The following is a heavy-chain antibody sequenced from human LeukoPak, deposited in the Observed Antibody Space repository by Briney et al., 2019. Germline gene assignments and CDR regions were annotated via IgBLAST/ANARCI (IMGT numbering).Heavy chain of an antibody. J-gene: IGHJ4*02. CDR3: ARENGYGVNEY. CDR2: IYSSGST. D-gene: IGHD4-23*01. CDR1: GDSISSGVYY. Sequence: TSETLSLTCIVSGDSISSGVYYWSWIRQPPGRGLEWIGYIYSSGSTYYNPSLKSRVTISVDTSKNQFSLKLSSVTAADTAVYYCARENGYGVNEYWGQGTLVTVSS. V-gene: IGHV4-30-4*01.